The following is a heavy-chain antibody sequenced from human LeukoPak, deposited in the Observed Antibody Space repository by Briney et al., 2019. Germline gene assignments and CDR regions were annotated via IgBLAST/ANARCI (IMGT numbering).Heavy chain of an antibody. CDR3: ARDLFIAAAGLAEVDY. CDR2: INPNSGGT. Sequence: ASVKVSSKASGYTFTGYYMHWVRQAPGQGLEWMGRINPNSGGTNYAQKFQGRVTMTRDTSISTAYMELSRLRSDDTAVYYCARDLFIAAAGLAEVDYWGQGTLVTVSS. J-gene: IGHJ4*02. CDR1: GYTFTGYY. D-gene: IGHD6-13*01. V-gene: IGHV1-2*06.